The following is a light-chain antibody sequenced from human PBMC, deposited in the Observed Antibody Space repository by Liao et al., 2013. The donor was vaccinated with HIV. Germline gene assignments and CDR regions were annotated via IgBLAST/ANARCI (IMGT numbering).Light chain of an antibody. CDR1: KIGGKS. J-gene: IGLJ1*01. CDR2: YET. Sequence: SHVLSQPPSVSVAPGRTARITCGGNKIGGKSVNWYQQKPGQAPVLVISYETDRPSGIPERFSGSNSGNTATLTISRVEPGDEADYYCQLWDSSSDHPYVFGTGTQVTVL. CDR3: QLWDSSSDHPYV. V-gene: IGLV3-21*01.